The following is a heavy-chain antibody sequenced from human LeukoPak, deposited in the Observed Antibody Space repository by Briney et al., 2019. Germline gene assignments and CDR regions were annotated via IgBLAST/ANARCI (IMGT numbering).Heavy chain of an antibody. Sequence: ASVKVSCKASGCTFSSYAISWVRQARGQGLEWMGRIIPILGIANYAQKFQGRVTITADKSTSTAYMQLSSLRAEDTAVDYCARGAGYCSGGSCYSYDYWGQATLVTVSS. D-gene: IGHD2-15*01. V-gene: IGHV1-69*04. CDR2: IIPILGIA. J-gene: IGHJ4*02. CDR3: ARGAGYCSGGSCYSYDY. CDR1: GCTFSSYA.